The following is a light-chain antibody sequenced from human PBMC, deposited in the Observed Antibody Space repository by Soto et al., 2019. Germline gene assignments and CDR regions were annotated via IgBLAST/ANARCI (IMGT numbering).Light chain of an antibody. CDR2: CAS. CDR1: QSVRSSY. J-gene: IGKJ4*01. CDR3: QQYGNVPLT. V-gene: IGKV3-20*01. Sequence: EIVLTQSQSTLSLSPGERASLNCRASQSVRSSYLAWYQQQPGQAPRLLIHCASSRATGVPDRFSGSGSGTDFTLTISRLEPEDFAVYYCQQYGNVPLTFGEGTKVDIK.